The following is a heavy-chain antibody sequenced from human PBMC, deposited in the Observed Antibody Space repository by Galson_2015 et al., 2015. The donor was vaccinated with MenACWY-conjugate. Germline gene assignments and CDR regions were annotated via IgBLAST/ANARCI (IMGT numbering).Heavy chain of an antibody. J-gene: IGHJ6*02. V-gene: IGHV1-58*01. D-gene: IGHD1-1*01. CDR2: IVVGGGKT. CDR1: GFTLTSSA. CDR3: AASVQVQIPLVSYYGMDV. Sequence: SVKVSCKASGFTLTSSAVQWVRQARGQRLEWIGWIVVGGGKTKYAQKFQERVTITRDMSTSTAYMELRSLRSEDTAVYYCAASVQVQIPLVSYYGMDVWGQGTTVTVSS.